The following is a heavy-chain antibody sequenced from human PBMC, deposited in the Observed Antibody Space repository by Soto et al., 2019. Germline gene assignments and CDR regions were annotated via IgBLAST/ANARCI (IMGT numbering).Heavy chain of an antibody. CDR1: GGSTISYY. CDR2: IYYSGST. Sequence: TSEILSLTCIVSGGSTISYYWSWIRQPPGKGLEWIGYIYYSGSTNYNPSLKSRVTISVDTSKNQFSLKLSSVTAADTAVYYCARFDYYDSSSYLDFGPKWGQGTPVTVSS. V-gene: IGHV4-59*01. CDR3: ARFDYYDSSSYLDFGPK. J-gene: IGHJ4*02. D-gene: IGHD3-22*01.